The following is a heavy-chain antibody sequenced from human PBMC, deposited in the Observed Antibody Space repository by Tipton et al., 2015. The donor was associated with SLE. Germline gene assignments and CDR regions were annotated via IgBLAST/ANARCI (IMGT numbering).Heavy chain of an antibody. V-gene: IGHV4-39*07. D-gene: IGHD1-26*01. CDR3: ARAPSGSHDFDY. J-gene: IGHJ4*02. CDR1: GDSISSSTYY. CDR2: MYFSGST. Sequence: TLSLTCTVSGDSISSSTYYWGWIRQPPGKGLEWIGNMYFSGSTYYSPSLKSRVTISVDTSKNQFSLKLSSVTAADTAVYYCARAPSGSHDFDYWGQGSLVTVSS.